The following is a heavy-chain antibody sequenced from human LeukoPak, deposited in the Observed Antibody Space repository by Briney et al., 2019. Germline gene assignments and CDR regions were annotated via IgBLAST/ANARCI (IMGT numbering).Heavy chain of an antibody. D-gene: IGHD6-6*01. J-gene: IGHJ5*01. CDR3: ARGAARLGNWFDS. CDR2: ISPYSGDT. CDR1: GYTFPIYG. Sequence: VASVKVSCKTSGYTFPIYGIGWVRQAPGQGLEWMGWISPYSGDTNYAQKLQDRVTMTTDTSTSTAYMELRSLRSDDTAVYYCARGAARLGNWFDSWGQGTLVTVSS. V-gene: IGHV1-18*01.